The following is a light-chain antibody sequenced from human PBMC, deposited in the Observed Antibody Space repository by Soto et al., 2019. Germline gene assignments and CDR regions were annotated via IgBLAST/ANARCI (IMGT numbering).Light chain of an antibody. CDR2: GAS. CDR3: QQYGSSPTT. J-gene: IGKJ5*01. CDR1: QSVGSN. Sequence: EILMTQSPATLSVSPGERATLSCRASQSVGSNLAWFQQKAGQSPRLLIFGASTRATGIPARFSGSGSGTDFTLTISRLEPEDFAVYYCQQYGSSPTTFGQGTRLEIK. V-gene: IGKV3-15*01.